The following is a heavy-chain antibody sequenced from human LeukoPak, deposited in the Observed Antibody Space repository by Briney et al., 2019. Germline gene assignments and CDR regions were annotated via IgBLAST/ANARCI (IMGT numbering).Heavy chain of an antibody. D-gene: IGHD6-13*01. Sequence: ASVKVSCKASGYTLTVYYIHWVRQAPGQGLEWMGRINPNSGDTNFAQKLQGRVTMTTDTSTSTAYMELRSLRSDDTAVYYCARDRGSSWYFDLDYWGQGTLVTVSS. CDR3: ARDRGSSWYFDLDY. J-gene: IGHJ4*02. CDR1: GYTLTVYY. CDR2: INPNSGDT. V-gene: IGHV1-2*06.